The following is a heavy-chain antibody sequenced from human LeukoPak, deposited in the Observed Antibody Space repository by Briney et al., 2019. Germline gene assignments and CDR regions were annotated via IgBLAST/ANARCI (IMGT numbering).Heavy chain of an antibody. CDR1: GGSFSGYY. CDR2: IKHSGST. CDR3: ARAGDLANSWYGVWYY. J-gene: IGHJ4*02. D-gene: IGHD6-13*01. V-gene: IGHV4-34*01. Sequence: SEALSVTCAVYGGSFSGYYWSWIRQPPGKGLEWVGEIKHSGSTNYNPSLKSRVTISVDTSKNQFSLKLSSVTAADTAVYYCARAGDLANSWYGVWYYWGQGTLVTVSS.